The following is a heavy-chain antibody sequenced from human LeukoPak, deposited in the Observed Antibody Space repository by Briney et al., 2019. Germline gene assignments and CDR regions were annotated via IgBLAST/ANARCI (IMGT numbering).Heavy chain of an antibody. CDR2: INPANCQT. J-gene: IGHJ4*02. D-gene: IGHD1-1*01. V-gene: IGHV5-51*01. Sequence: GESLKISCQGSGCDFAAYWSAWVLQMPGKGLEWMGNINPANCQTTYSPSFQGQVIIWIDKSISTAYLQWGSLKDSDSDMYYCERHYSYNWFGYWGTGRLVTVSS. CDR3: ERHYSYNWFGY. CDR1: GCDFAAYW.